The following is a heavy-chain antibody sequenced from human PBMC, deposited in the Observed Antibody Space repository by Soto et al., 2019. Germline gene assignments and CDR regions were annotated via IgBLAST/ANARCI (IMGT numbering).Heavy chain of an antibody. J-gene: IGHJ3*02. CDR1: GYTFTSYG. Sequence: ASVKVYCKASGYTFTSYGISWVRQAPGQGLEWMGWISAYNGNTNYAQKLQGRVTMTTDTSTSTAYMELRSLRSDDTAVYYCARGGITMIVVVIDDAFDIWGQGTMVTVSS. D-gene: IGHD3-22*01. CDR3: ARGGITMIVVVIDDAFDI. V-gene: IGHV1-18*01. CDR2: ISAYNGNT.